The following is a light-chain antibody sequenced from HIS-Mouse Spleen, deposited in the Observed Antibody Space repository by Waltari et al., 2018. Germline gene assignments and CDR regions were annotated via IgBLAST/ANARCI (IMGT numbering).Light chain of an antibody. CDR1: SLRSYY. CDR3: NSRDSSGNHVV. CDR2: GKN. V-gene: IGLV3-19*01. Sequence: SSELTQDPAVSVALGQTVRITCQGDSLRSYYASWYQQKPGQAPVFFIYGKNNRPSGIPDRFSGSSSGNTASLTITGAQAEDEADYYCNSRDSSGNHVVFGGGTKLTVL. J-gene: IGLJ2*01.